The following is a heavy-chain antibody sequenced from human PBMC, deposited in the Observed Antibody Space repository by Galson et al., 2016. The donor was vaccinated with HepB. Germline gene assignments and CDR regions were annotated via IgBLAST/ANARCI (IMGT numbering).Heavy chain of an antibody. CDR1: GFTFSSYP. CDR2: ISSSSSSGPDT. D-gene: IGHD5-24*01. Sequence: SLRLSCAASGFTFSSYPMNWVRLAPGKGLEWVSSISSSSSSGPDTYYADSVKGRFTISRDNAKKSLSLQMRGLRAEDTAVYYCAREGLADGSYFDYWGLGALVTVSS. CDR3: AREGLADGSYFDY. J-gene: IGHJ4*02. V-gene: IGHV3-21*01.